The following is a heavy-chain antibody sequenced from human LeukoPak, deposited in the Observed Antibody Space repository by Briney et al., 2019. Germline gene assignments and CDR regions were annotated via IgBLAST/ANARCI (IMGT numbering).Heavy chain of an antibody. CDR1: GGSISSYY. J-gene: IGHJ6*03. V-gene: IGHV4-59*01. Sequence: SETLSLTCTVSGGSISSYYWSWIRQPPGKGLEWIGYIYYSGSTNYNPSLKSRVTISVDTSKNQFSLKLSSVTAADTAVYYCAIDSSGYYYMSYYMDVWGKGTTVTVSS. CDR2: IYYSGST. CDR3: AIDSSGYYYMSYYMDV. D-gene: IGHD3-22*01.